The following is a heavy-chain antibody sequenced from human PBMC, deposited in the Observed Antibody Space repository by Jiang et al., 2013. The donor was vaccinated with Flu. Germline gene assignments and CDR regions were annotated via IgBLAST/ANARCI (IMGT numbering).Heavy chain of an antibody. D-gene: IGHD1-26*01. V-gene: IGHV3-21*01. J-gene: IGHJ4*02. CDR1: GFTFSSYS. CDR3: ARERSGXYGRYYFDY. CDR2: ISSSSSYI. Sequence: VQLVESGGGLVKPGGSLRLSCAASGFTFSSYSMNWVRQAPGKGLEWVSSISSSSSYIYYADSVKGRFTISRDNAKNSLYLQMNSLRAEDTAVYYCARERSGXYGRYYFDYWGPGNPGHRL.